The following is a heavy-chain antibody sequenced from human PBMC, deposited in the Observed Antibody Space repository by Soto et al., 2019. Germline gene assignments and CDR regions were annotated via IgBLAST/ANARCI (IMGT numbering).Heavy chain of an antibody. CDR3: ARTTYPYGDYLDY. Sequence: SVKVSCKASGGTFSSYAISWVRQAPGQGLEWMGGIIPIFGTANYAQKFQGRVTITADESTSTAYMELSSLRSEDTAVYYCARTTYPYGDYLDYWGQGTLVTVSS. CDR1: GGTFSSYA. D-gene: IGHD4-17*01. V-gene: IGHV1-69*13. CDR2: IIPIFGTA. J-gene: IGHJ4*02.